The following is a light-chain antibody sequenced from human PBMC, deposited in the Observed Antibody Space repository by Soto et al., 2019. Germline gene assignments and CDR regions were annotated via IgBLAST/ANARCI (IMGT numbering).Light chain of an antibody. CDR1: SSDVGGYNY. CDR3: SSYTTSSTVV. CDR2: DVS. J-gene: IGLJ2*01. Sequence: QSALTQPASVSGSPGQSITISCTGTSSDVGGYNYVSWCQQHPGKAPKLIIYDVSNRPSGVPNRFSGSRSGNTASLTISGLQAEDEADYYCSSYTTSSTVVFGGGTKLTVL. V-gene: IGLV2-14*01.